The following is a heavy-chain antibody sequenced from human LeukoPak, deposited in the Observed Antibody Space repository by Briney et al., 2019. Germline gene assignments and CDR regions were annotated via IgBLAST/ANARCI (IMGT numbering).Heavy chain of an antibody. D-gene: IGHD1-26*01. J-gene: IGHJ3*02. V-gene: IGHV1-2*02. CDR2: INPNSGGT. CDR1: GYTFTGYY. CDR3: ARDICGGSDCAFDI. Sequence: ASVKVSCKASGYTFTGYYMHWVRQAPGQGLEWMGWINPNSGGTNYAQKFQGRVTMTRDTSISTAYMELTRLRSDDTAVYYCARDICGGSDCAFDIWGQGTMVTVSS.